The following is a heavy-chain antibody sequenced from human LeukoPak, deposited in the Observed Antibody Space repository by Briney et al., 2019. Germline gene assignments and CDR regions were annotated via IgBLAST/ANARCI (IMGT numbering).Heavy chain of an antibody. J-gene: IGHJ4*02. CDR3: AKAGGKYNWNSSYFDY. Sequence: GGSLRLSCAASGFTFSSYGMHWVRQAPGKGLEWVAFIRYDGSNKYYADSVKGRFTISRDNSKNTLYLQMNSLRAEDTAVYYCAKAGGKYNWNSSYFDYWGQGTLVTVSS. D-gene: IGHD1-7*01. CDR1: GFTFSSYG. V-gene: IGHV3-30*02. CDR2: IRYDGSNK.